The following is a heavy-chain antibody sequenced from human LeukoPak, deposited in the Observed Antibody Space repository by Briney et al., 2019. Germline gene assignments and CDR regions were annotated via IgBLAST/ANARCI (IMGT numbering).Heavy chain of an antibody. J-gene: IGHJ3*02. V-gene: IGHV3-23*01. Sequence: PGGSLRLSCAASGFTFSSYAMSWVRQAPGKGLEWVSAISGSGGSTYYADSVKGRFTISRDNSKNTLYLQMNSLKTEDTAVYYCAKVQRPTGAFDIWGQGTMVTVSS. CDR1: GFTFSSYA. CDR2: ISGSGGST. CDR3: AKVQRPTGAFDI.